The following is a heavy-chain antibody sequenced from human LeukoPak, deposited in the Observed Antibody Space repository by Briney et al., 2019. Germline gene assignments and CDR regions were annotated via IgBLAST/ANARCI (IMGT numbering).Heavy chain of an antibody. V-gene: IGHV3-23*01. CDR3: AKGTSTYSSGSFDY. CDR1: GFTFSSYA. D-gene: IGHD6-19*01. CDR2: ISGSGGNT. Sequence: PGGSLRLSCAASGFTFSSYAMNWVRQAPGKGLEWVSAISGSGGNTYYADSVKGRFTISRDNSKNTLYLQMNSLRAEDTAIYYCAKGTSTYSSGSFDYWGRGTLVTVSS. J-gene: IGHJ4*02.